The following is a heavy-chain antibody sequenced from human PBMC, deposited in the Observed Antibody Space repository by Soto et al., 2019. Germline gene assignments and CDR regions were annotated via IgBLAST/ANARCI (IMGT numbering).Heavy chain of an antibody. CDR1: GFTFTNAW. CDR2: IKSKTDGGTT. J-gene: IGHJ4*02. V-gene: IGHV3-15*01. Sequence: GGSLRLSCAASGFTFTNAWMTWVRQAPGKGLEWGGRIKSKTDGGTTDYAAPVKGRFTISRDDSKNTLYLQMNSLKTEDTAVYYCTTGPFWGQGTLVTVS. CDR3: TTGPF.